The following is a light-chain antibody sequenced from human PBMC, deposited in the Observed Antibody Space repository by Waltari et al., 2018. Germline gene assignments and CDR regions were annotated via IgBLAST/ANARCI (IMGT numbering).Light chain of an antibody. V-gene: IGKV3-15*01. J-gene: IGKJ2*01. Sequence: EILMTQSPPTLSVSPGERATLFCRASQSISRNLAWYQQKPGQAPRLLIYGASTRATGIPARFSGSGSGTEFTLTISSLQSEDFAIYYCQQYNNWRTFGQGTKLEI. CDR2: GAS. CDR1: QSISRN. CDR3: QQYNNWRT.